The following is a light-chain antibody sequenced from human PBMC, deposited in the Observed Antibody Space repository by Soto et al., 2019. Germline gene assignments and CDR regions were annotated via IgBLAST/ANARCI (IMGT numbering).Light chain of an antibody. CDR2: GAS. Sequence: EIVLTQSPATLSLFPGERATLSCRASQSVGSYFAWYQQKPGQAPRLLIYGASSRATGIPDRFSGSGSGTDFTLTISRLEPEDFAVYYCQQYGSSPQFTFGPGTKVDIK. CDR3: QQYGSSPQFT. CDR1: QSVGSY. J-gene: IGKJ3*01. V-gene: IGKV3-20*01.